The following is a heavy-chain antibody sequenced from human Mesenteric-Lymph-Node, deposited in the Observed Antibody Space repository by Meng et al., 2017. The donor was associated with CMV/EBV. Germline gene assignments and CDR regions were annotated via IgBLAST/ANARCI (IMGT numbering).Heavy chain of an antibody. V-gene: IGHV4-30-4*08. CDR3: ARYGGSSCCRIYGMDV. CDR2: IYYSGYT. J-gene: IGHJ6*02. D-gene: IGHD4-23*01. Sequence: SETLSLTCTVSGGPISSGDYYWSWIRQPPGKGLEWIGYIYYSGYTYYNPSLKSRVIISVDTSKNQFSLKLNSVTAADTAVYYCARYGGSSCCRIYGMDVWGQGTTVTVSS. CDR1: GGPISSGDYY.